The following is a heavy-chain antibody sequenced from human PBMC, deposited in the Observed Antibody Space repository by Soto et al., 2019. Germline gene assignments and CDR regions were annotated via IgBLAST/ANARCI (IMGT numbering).Heavy chain of an antibody. V-gene: IGHV5-51*01. D-gene: IGHD6-13*01. CDR3: ARHSSSSWYNYYYGMDV. CDR1: GYHYTNYW. J-gene: IGHJ6*02. Sequence: HGESLKISCKGSGYHYTNYWIGWVRQMPGKGLEWMGFIYPSDSDTRYSPSFQGQVTISADKSISTAYLQWSSLKASDTAMYYCARHSSSSWYNYYYGMDVWGQGTTVTVSS. CDR2: IYPSDSDT.